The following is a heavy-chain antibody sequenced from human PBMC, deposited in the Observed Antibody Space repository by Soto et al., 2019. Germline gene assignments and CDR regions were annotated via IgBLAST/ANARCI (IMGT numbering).Heavy chain of an antibody. CDR1: GFSLSTSGVG. J-gene: IGHJ4*01. CDR3: ARDSSGWYGFDY. D-gene: IGHD6-19*01. CDR2: IYWDDDK. V-gene: IGHV2-5*02. Sequence: SGPTLVNPTQTLTLTCTFSGFSLSTSGVGVSWIRQPPGKALEWLALIYWDDDKRYSPSLKSRLTITKDTSRNQVVLTMTSMDPVDTATYYCARDSSGWYGFDYWGQGTLVTVSS.